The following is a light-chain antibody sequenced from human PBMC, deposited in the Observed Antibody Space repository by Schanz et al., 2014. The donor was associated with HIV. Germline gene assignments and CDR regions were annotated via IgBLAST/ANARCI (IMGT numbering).Light chain of an antibody. J-gene: IGKJ1*01. V-gene: IGKV3-11*01. CDR3: QQYYSTPRT. Sequence: ETVLTQSPATLSLSPGERATLSCRASQSVSGYLNWYQQKPGQAPRLLIYGASSRATGIPDRFSGSGSGTDFTLTISSLQAEDVAVYYCQQYYSTPRTFGQGTKVEIK. CDR2: GAS. CDR1: QSVSGY.